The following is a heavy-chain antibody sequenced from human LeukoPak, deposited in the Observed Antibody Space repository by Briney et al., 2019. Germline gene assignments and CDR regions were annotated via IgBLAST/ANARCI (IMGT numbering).Heavy chain of an antibody. CDR2: INQDGSEE. J-gene: IGHJ4*02. Sequence: GGSLRLSCAASGFSFSTYAMSWVRQAPGKGLEWVAHINQDGSEEHYMDSVKARFTISRDNAKNSLSLQMNSLRAEDTAVYYCVRDGGVSGYDLLDYWGQGTLVTVSS. D-gene: IGHD5-12*01. V-gene: IGHV3-7*01. CDR1: GFSFSTYA. CDR3: VRDGGVSGYDLLDY.